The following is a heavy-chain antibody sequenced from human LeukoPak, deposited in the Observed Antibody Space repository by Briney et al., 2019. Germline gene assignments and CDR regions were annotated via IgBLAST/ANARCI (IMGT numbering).Heavy chain of an antibody. CDR1: GFTFSSYW. Sequence: SGGSLRLSCAASGFTFSSYWVSWVRQAPGKGLEWVANIKKDGSEKNYVDSVKGRFTISRDNAKTSLYLQMNSLRAEDTAVYYCARDLRWLDAFDIWGQGTMVTVSS. D-gene: IGHD6-19*01. V-gene: IGHV3-7*01. CDR3: ARDLRWLDAFDI. CDR2: IKKDGSEK. J-gene: IGHJ3*02.